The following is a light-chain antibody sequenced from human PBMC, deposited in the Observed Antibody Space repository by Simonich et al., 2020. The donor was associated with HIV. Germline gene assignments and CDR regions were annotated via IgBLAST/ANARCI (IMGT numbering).Light chain of an antibody. CDR3: TSYTSSSTLV. CDR1: SSDVGVYNY. CDR2: DVS. Sequence: QSALTQPASVSGSPGQSITISCTGTSSDVGVYNYVSWYQKYPGKAPKLMIYDVSKLPSGVSNRFSGSKSGNTASLTISGLQAEDEADYYCTSYTSSSTLVFGGGTKLTVL. V-gene: IGLV2-14*01. J-gene: IGLJ2*01.